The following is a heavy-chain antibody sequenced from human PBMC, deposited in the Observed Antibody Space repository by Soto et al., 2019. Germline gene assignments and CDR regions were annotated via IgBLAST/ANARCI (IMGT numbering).Heavy chain of an antibody. J-gene: IGHJ6*03. Sequence: GGSLRLSCAASGFTFSSYATSWVRQAPGKGLEWVSAISGSGGSTYYADSVKGRFTISRDNSKNTLYLQMNSLRAEDTAVYYCAKAANLGYCSGGSCYDLYYYYYMDVWGKGTTVTVSS. D-gene: IGHD2-15*01. V-gene: IGHV3-23*01. CDR3: AKAANLGYCSGGSCYDLYYYYYMDV. CDR2: ISGSGGST. CDR1: GFTFSSYA.